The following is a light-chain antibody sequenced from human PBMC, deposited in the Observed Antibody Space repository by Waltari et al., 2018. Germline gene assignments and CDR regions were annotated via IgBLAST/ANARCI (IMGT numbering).Light chain of an antibody. CDR1: QSLNRRY. CDR3: QQYGSSVMYT. Sequence: EIVLTQSPGTLSLSPGERATLSRRASQSLNRRYLAWYQQKHGQAPRLLIYGASSRAAGIPETFSGSGSGTDFTRTISRLEPEDFAVYYCQQYGSSVMYTFGQGTKLEIK. J-gene: IGKJ2*01. CDR2: GAS. V-gene: IGKV3-20*01.